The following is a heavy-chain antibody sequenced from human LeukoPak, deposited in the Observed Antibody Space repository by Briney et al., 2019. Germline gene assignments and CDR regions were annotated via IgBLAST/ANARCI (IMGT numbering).Heavy chain of an antibody. Sequence: PSETLSLTCTVSGGSISSSYWNWIRRSPGKGLGWIGYFYYSASSNYNPSLTSRVTISADTSKNQFSLKLTSVTPADTAVYYCARAGGAIFGVVIDSHFDYWGQGILVSVSS. V-gene: IGHV4-59*01. D-gene: IGHD3-3*02. CDR3: ARAGGAIFGVVIDSHFDY. J-gene: IGHJ4*02. CDR1: GGSISSSY. CDR2: FYYSASS.